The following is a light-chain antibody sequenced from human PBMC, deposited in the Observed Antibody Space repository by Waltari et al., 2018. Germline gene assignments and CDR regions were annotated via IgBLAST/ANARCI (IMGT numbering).Light chain of an antibody. CDR3: SSYTTSATWV. CDR2: DVT. V-gene: IGLV2-14*03. CDR1: NSDVRGYNY. Sequence: QSALTQPASVSGSPGQSITISCTGTNSDVRGYNYFSGYQQHPGKAPKLMIYDVTNRPSGVSNRFSGSKSDNTASLTISRLQAEVEADYYCSSYTTSATWVFGGGTKLTVL. J-gene: IGLJ3*02.